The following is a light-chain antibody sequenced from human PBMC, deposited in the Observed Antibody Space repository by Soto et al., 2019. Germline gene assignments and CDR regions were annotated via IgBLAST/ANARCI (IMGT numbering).Light chain of an antibody. J-gene: IGKJ1*01. CDR2: GAS. CDR3: QDYGSSPQT. Sequence: EIVLTQSPGTLSLSPGERATLSCRASQSVRNNYLAWYQQKPGQAPRLLIYGASSRATGIPGRFSGSGSGTDFTLTISRLEPEDFAVYYCQDYGSSPQTFGQGTKVDIK. CDR1: QSVRNNY. V-gene: IGKV3-20*01.